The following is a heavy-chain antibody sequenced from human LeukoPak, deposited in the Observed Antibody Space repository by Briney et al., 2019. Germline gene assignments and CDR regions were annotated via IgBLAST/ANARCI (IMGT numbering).Heavy chain of an antibody. Sequence: GASMTVSCKTSGYTFTSYGISWVRQAPGQGLEWMGWISADNGKTNYAQKLQGRVTMTTDTSTTKAYMELRSLRSDDTAVYYCARMTVSGRDNWFDPGGQGTLVTVSS. J-gene: IGHJ5*02. CDR2: ISADNGKT. V-gene: IGHV1-18*01. CDR3: ARMTVSGRDNWFDP. CDR1: GYTFTSYG. D-gene: IGHD6-19*01.